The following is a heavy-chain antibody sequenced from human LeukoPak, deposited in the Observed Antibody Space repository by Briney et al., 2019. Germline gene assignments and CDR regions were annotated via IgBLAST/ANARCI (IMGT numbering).Heavy chain of an antibody. D-gene: IGHD3-10*01. Sequence: PGGSLRLSCAASGFTFSSYGMHWVRQAPGKGLEWVAFIRYDGSNKYYADSVKGRFTISRDNSKNTLYLQMNSLRAEDTAVYDCAKDSGGVSLWLGEPIDYWGQGTLVTVSS. V-gene: IGHV3-30*02. CDR1: GFTFSSYG. CDR3: AKDSGGVSLWLGEPIDY. J-gene: IGHJ4*02. CDR2: IRYDGSNK.